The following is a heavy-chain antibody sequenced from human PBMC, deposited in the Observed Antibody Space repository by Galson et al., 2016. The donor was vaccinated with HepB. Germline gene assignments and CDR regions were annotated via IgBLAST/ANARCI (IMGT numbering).Heavy chain of an antibody. CDR1: GFTFSIYG. J-gene: IGHJ4*02. CDR3: ARDVSGMGY. Sequence: SLRLSCAASGFTFSIYGMHWVRQAPGKGLEWVAVTLDDGSNNDYGGYYADSVKGRFTSSRDNSKNTMYLQMNSLSAEDTAMYYCARDVSGMGYWGQGTLVTVSS. CDR2: TLDDGSNNDYGG. D-gene: IGHD1-14*01. V-gene: IGHV3-30*04.